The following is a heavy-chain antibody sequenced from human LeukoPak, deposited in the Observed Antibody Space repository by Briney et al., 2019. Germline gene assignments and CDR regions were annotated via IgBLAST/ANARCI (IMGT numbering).Heavy chain of an antibody. D-gene: IGHD4-17*01. V-gene: IGHV1-18*01. CDR3: ARGRTTVTTQRYFDV. Sequence: ASVKVSCKASGYTFSTHGINWVRQAPGHGLEWMGWVSVYNGDTNYAQKFQDRVFMTTDTSTSTAYMELRSLRSDDTAIYLCARGRTTVTTQRYFDVWGRGTLVIVSS. J-gene: IGHJ2*01. CDR2: VSVYNGDT. CDR1: GYTFSTHG.